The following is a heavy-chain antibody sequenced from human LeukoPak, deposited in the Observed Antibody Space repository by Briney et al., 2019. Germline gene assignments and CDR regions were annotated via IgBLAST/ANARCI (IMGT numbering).Heavy chain of an antibody. CDR3: ARTSSGWSFSYFFDY. D-gene: IGHD6-19*01. Sequence: ASVKVSCKASGYTFTSYYMHWVRQAPGQGLEWMGIINPSGGSTSYAQKFQGRVTMTRDTSTSTVYMELSSLRSEDTAVYYCARTSSGWSFSYFFDYRGQGTLVTVSS. J-gene: IGHJ4*02. CDR2: INPSGGST. CDR1: GYTFTSYY. V-gene: IGHV1-46*01.